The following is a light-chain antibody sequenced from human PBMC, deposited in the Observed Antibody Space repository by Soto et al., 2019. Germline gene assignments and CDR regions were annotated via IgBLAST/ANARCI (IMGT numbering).Light chain of an antibody. CDR1: QSISSW. CDR2: DVS. V-gene: IGKV1-5*01. J-gene: IGKJ1*01. Sequence: DLQMTRSPSTLSASVGDRVTITCRASQSISSWLAWYQQKPGKAPKLLIYDVSSLESGVPSRFSGSGSGTEFTLTISSLQPDDFATYYCQQYNTYPWTFGRGTEVEIK. CDR3: QQYNTYPWT.